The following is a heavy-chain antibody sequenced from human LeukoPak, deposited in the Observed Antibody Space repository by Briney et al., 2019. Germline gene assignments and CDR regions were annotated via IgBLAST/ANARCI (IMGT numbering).Heavy chain of an antibody. Sequence: ASVKVSCKASGYTFTNYDINWVRQATGQGLEWMGWMNPNSSNTGYAQKFQGRVTMTRNTSISTAYMELSSLRSEDTAVYYCARGILWFGDDVWGKGTTVTISS. D-gene: IGHD3-10*01. J-gene: IGHJ6*04. CDR3: ARGILWFGDDV. CDR2: MNPNSSNT. V-gene: IGHV1-8*01. CDR1: GYTFTNYD.